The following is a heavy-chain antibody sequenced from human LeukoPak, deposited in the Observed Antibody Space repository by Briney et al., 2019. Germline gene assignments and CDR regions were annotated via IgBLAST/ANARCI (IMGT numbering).Heavy chain of an antibody. D-gene: IGHD6-13*01. Sequence: GASVKVSCXASGYTFTSYDINWVRQATGQGLAWMGWMNPISGYTGFAQNFQGRVTMTGNISISTAYMELSSLKSEDVAVYYCARGNRLYTSSWSSLAFDVWGQGTMVTVSS. CDR2: MNPISGYT. J-gene: IGHJ3*01. V-gene: IGHV1-8*01. CDR3: ARGNRLYTSSWSSLAFDV. CDR1: GYTFTSYD.